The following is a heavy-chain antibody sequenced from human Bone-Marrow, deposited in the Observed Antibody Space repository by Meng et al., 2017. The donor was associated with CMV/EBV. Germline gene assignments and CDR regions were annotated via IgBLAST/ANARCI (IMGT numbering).Heavy chain of an antibody. J-gene: IGHJ4*02. V-gene: IGHV4-34*01. Sequence: SETLSLTCAVYDGSFSGYYWSWIRQPPGKGLEWIGEINHSGSTNYNPSLKSRVTISVDTSKNQFSLKLSSVTAADTAVYYCARGDSSGYWDYFDYWGQGTLVTVSS. D-gene: IGHD3-22*01. CDR1: DGSFSGYY. CDR2: INHSGST. CDR3: ARGDSSGYWDYFDY.